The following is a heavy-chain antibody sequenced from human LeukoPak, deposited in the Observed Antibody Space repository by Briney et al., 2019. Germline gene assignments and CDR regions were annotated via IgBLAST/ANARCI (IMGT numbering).Heavy chain of an antibody. J-gene: IGHJ4*02. D-gene: IGHD4-17*01. Sequence: GGSLRLSCAASGFTFDDYGMSWVRQAPGKGLEWVSGINWNGGSTGYADSVKGRFTISRDNAKSTLYLQMNSLRAEDTAVYYCAKDSRRVTTVTIFDYWGQGTLVTVSS. V-gene: IGHV3-20*04. CDR3: AKDSRRVTTVTIFDY. CDR2: INWNGGST. CDR1: GFTFDDYG.